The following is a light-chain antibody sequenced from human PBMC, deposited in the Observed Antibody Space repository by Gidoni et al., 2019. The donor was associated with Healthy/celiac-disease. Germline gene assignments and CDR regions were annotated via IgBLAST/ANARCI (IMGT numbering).Light chain of an antibody. CDR1: QSLLHSNGSNY. V-gene: IGKV2-28*01. CDR2: LGS. J-gene: IGKJ2*01. CDR3: MQALQTPPYT. Sequence: DIVLTQSPLSLPVTPGEPASISCRSSQSLLHSNGSNYWVWSLQKPWQSPQLLIYLGSNRASGVPDRCSGSGSGTDFTLKISRVEAEDVGVYYCMQALQTPPYTFGQGTKLEIK.